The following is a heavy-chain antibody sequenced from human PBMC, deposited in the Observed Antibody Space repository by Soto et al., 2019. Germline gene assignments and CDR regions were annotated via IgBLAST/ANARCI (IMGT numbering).Heavy chain of an antibody. J-gene: IGHJ4*02. Sequence: QVQLQESGPGLVKPSQTLSLTCTVSGGSISSGGYYWSWIRQHPGKGLEWIGYIYYSGSTYYNPSLKRRVTISVDTSKNQFSLKLSSVTAADTAVYYCARASPTYYYDSSGYSYFDYWGQGTLVTVSS. CDR3: ARASPTYYYDSSGYSYFDY. V-gene: IGHV4-31*03. CDR2: IYYSGST. D-gene: IGHD3-22*01. CDR1: GGSISSGGYY.